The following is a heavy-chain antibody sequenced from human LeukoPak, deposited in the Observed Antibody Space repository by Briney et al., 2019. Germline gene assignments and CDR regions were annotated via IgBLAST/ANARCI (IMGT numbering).Heavy chain of an antibody. V-gene: IGHV1-69*06. J-gene: IGHJ4*02. CDR1: GGTFSSYA. Sequence: ASVKVSCKASGGTFSSYAISWVRQAPGQGLEWMGGIIPIFGTANYAQKFQGRVTITADKSTSTAYMELSSLRSEDTAVYYCARERPGYSSQSDYWGQGTLVTVSS. CDR3: ARERPGYSSQSDY. D-gene: IGHD6-13*01. CDR2: IIPIFGTA.